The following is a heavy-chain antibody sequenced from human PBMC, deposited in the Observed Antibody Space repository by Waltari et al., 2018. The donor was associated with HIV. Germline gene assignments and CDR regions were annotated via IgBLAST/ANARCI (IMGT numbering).Heavy chain of an antibody. Sequence: QVQLQESGPGLVKPSETLSLTCTVSGGSISSYYCSWIRQPPGKGLEWIGYIYYSGSTNYNPALKSRVTISVDTSKNQFSLKLSSVTAADTAVYYCAREGGITMVRGVPGYFDYWGQGTLVTVSS. V-gene: IGHV4-59*01. CDR1: GGSISSYY. CDR2: IYYSGST. D-gene: IGHD3-10*01. J-gene: IGHJ4*02. CDR3: AREGGITMVRGVPGYFDY.